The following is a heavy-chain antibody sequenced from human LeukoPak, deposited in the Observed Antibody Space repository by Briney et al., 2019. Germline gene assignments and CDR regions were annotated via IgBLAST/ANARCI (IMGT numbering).Heavy chain of an antibody. V-gene: IGHV3-30*02. CDR2: IRNDGSNK. J-gene: IGHJ5*02. Sequence: GGSLRLSCAASGFTFSSYGVHWVRQAPGKGLEWVAFIRNDGSNKNYADSVKGRFTISRDNSKNTLYLQKNSLRAEDTAVYYCAKDLVRSHPMFDPGGQGTLATVSA. D-gene: IGHD6-13*01. CDR1: GFTFSSYG. CDR3: AKDLVRSHPMFDP.